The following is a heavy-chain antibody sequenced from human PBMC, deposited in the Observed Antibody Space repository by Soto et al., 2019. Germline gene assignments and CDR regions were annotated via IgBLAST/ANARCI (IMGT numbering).Heavy chain of an antibody. J-gene: IGHJ4*02. CDR1: GDTFRNYA. CDR3: ARDPGIAVVGRGTSFEH. Sequence: QVQLVQSGAEVKKPGSSVKVSCKASGDTFRNYAFTWVRQAPGQGLEWMGTIIPLFSTRYAQKFQGRVTMTADESTSTVYMDLSSLKSDDTAVYYCARDPGIAVVGRGTSFEHWGQGTLVTVPS. CDR2: IIPLFST. D-gene: IGHD6-19*01. V-gene: IGHV1-69*18.